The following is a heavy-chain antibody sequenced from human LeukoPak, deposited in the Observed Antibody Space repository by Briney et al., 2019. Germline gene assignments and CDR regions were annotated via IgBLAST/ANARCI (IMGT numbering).Heavy chain of an antibody. V-gene: IGHV4-39*07. J-gene: IGHJ6*03. CDR1: GGSISSNSFY. CDR3: ARLVLLWFGESYYMDV. Sequence: SETLSLTCTVSGGSISSNSFYWGWIRQPPGKGLEWIGEINHSGSTNYNPSLKSRVTISVDTSKNQFSLKLSSVTAADTAVYYCARLVLLWFGESYYMDVWGKGTTVTISS. D-gene: IGHD3-10*01. CDR2: INHSGST.